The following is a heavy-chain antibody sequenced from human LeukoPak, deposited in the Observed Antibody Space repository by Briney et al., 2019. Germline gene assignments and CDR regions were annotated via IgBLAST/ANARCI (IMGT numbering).Heavy chain of an antibody. V-gene: IGHV1-8*01. CDR1: GYTFTSYD. CDR2: MNPKSGNT. J-gene: IGHJ5*02. CDR3: ARDQDIVVVVAALRQREMGGFDP. Sequence: ASVKVSCKASGYTFTSYDINWVRQATGQGLEWLGWMNPKSGNTGHAQKFQGRVTMTRNTSISTAYMELSSLRSDDTAVYYCARDQDIVVVVAALRQREMGGFDPWGQGTLVTVSS. D-gene: IGHD2-15*01.